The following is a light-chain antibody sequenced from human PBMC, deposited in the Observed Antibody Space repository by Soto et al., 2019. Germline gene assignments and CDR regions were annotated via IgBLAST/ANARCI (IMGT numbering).Light chain of an antibody. J-gene: IGKJ4*01. CDR1: QSIRSD. CDR3: QQFNNWPLT. CDR2: DAS. V-gene: IGKV3-11*01. Sequence: TVLTQSPATLSLSPGEGATLSCRASQSIRSDLAWYQQQPGQAPRLLIYDASKRATDIPARFSGSGSEIDFTLTISSLEPEDFAVYYCQQFNNWPLTFGGGTKVDIK.